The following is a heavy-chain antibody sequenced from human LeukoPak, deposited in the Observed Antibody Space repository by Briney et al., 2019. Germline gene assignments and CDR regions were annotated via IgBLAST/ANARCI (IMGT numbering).Heavy chain of an antibody. D-gene: IGHD3-16*01. CDR2: ITGDGVTT. CDR3: AKERRRVDTSMIRSYFFDS. CDR1: GLTFSSSA. Sequence: PGGSLRLSCAASGLTFSSSAMSWVRQTPSKGLEWLSSITGDGVTTYYADSVKGRFTISRDNSKNILFLQMNSLRAEDSASYFCAKERRRVDTSMIRSYFFDSWGQGTPVTVSS. V-gene: IGHV3-23*01. J-gene: IGHJ4*02.